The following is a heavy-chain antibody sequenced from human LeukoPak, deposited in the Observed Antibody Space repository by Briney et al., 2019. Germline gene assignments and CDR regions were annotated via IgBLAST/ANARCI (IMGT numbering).Heavy chain of an antibody. D-gene: IGHD4-11*01. CDR1: GDSVNSGSYF. J-gene: IGHJ6*02. CDR3: ATDYSNFYGMDV. CDR2: IQNSART. V-gene: IGHV4-61*01. Sequence: SETLSLTCTVSGDSVNSGSYFWSWIRQPPGKELEWIGYIQNSARTNYNPSLESRVTISVDSSKDQFSLRLSSVTAADTAVYYCATDYSNFYGMDVWGQGTTVTVSS.